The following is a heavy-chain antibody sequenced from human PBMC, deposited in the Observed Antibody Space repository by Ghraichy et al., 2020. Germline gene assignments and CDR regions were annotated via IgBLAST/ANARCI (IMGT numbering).Heavy chain of an antibody. D-gene: IGHD6-19*01. CDR3: AKATARSQWLVLDYFDY. Sequence: LSLTCAASGFTFDDYTMHWVRQAPGKGLEWVSLISWDGGSTYYADSVKGRFTISRDNSKNSLYLQMNSLRTEDTALYYCAKATARSQWLVLDYFDYWGQGTLVTVSS. CDR1: GFTFDDYT. CDR2: ISWDGGST. J-gene: IGHJ4*02. V-gene: IGHV3-43*01.